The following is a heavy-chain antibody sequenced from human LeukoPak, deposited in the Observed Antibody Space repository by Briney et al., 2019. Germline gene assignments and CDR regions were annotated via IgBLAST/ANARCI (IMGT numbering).Heavy chain of an antibody. V-gene: IGHV4-59*01. Sequence: SETLSLTCTVSGGSISSYYWSWIRQPPGKGLEWIGYIYYSGSTNYNPSLKSRVTISVDTSKNQFSLKLSSVTAADTAVYYCASRRDGYNYLDYWGQGTLVTVSS. CDR2: IYYSGST. CDR3: ASRRDGYNYLDY. J-gene: IGHJ4*02. CDR1: GGSISSYY. D-gene: IGHD5-24*01.